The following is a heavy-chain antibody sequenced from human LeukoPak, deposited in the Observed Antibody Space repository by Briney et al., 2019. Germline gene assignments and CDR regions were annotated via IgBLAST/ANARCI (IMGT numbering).Heavy chain of an antibody. D-gene: IGHD6-25*01. CDR2: IHPGEYER. V-gene: IGHV5-51*01. J-gene: IGHJ5*02. CDR3: ARRTDSGWKWFDP. Sequence: NLGESLKISCKGSGYSFTSYWIGWVRQMPGKGLEWMGVIHPGEYERRYSPSFEGQVTISADRSISTAYMQWSSLKASDTAMYYCARRTDSGWKWFDPWGQGTLVTVSS. CDR1: GYSFTSYW.